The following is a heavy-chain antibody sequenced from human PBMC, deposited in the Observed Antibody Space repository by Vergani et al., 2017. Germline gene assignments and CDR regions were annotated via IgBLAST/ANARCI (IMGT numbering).Heavy chain of an antibody. J-gene: IGHJ6*02. V-gene: IGHV3-23*01. D-gene: IGHD2-8*01. Sequence: EVQLLESGGGLVQPGGSLRLSCAASGFTFSNYAMSWVRQAPGKGLEWVSAISGSGGSTYYADSVKGRFTISRDNSKNTLYLQMNSLRAEDTAVYYCARDRGVDCTNGVCSYYGMDVWGQGTTVTVSS. CDR3: ARDRGVDCTNGVCSYYGMDV. CDR2: ISGSGGST. CDR1: GFTFSNYA.